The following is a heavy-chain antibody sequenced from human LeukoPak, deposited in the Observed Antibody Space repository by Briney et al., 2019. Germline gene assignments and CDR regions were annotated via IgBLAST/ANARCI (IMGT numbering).Heavy chain of an antibody. CDR3: ARGGLPSGFDY. V-gene: IGHV3-7*03. D-gene: IGHD6-19*01. J-gene: IGHJ4*02. CDR1: GFAVSRSW. Sequence: GGSLRLSCAASGFAVSRSWMTWVRQAPGKGLEWVANINQDGREIDYVDSVRGRFTISRDNAENSLCLQMNSLRAEDTAVYYCARGGLPSGFDYWGQGTLVTVSS. CDR2: INQDGREI.